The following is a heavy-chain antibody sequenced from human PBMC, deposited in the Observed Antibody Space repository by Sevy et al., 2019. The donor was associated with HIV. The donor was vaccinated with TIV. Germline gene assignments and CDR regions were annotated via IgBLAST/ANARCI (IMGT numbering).Heavy chain of an antibody. CDR1: GFTFSNYW. J-gene: IGHJ3*02. CDR3: ASSVNSGWSGAFDI. Sequence: VGSLRLSCAVSGFTFSNYWMRWVRQAPGRGLEWVANINEDRSEKYYVGSVKGRFTISRDNARNSLYLEMNNLRTEDTAVYYCASSVNSGWSGAFDIWGQRTMVTVSS. V-gene: IGHV3-7*01. CDR2: INEDRSEK. D-gene: IGHD6-19*01.